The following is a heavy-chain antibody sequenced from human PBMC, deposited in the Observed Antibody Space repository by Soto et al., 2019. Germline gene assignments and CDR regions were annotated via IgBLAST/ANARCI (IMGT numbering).Heavy chain of an antibody. J-gene: IGHJ5*02. V-gene: IGHV1-69*06. D-gene: IGHD2-15*01. CDR2: TIPIFGTP. Sequence: SVKVSCKASGGTFSTYTFSWVRQAPGQGLEWMGRTIPIFGTPYYAQKFQGRVTITADKSTSTVYMELSSLRSDDTAVYFCARGLECRGYCLDKPTWFAPWGQGTLVTVSS. CDR1: GGTFSTYT. CDR3: ARGLECRGYCLDKPTWFAP.